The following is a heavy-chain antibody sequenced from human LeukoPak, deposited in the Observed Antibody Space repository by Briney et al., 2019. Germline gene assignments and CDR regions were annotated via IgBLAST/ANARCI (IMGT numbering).Heavy chain of an antibody. D-gene: IGHD3-10*01. CDR2: INPNSGGT. CDR3: ATVDKGLLLWFGELS. Sequence: ASVKVSCKASGYTFTGYYMHWVRQAPGQGLEWMGWINPNSGGTNYAQKFQGRVTMTEDTSTDTAYMELSSLRSEDTAVYYCATVDKGLLLWFGELSWGQGTLVTVSS. J-gene: IGHJ5*02. CDR1: GYTFTGYY. V-gene: IGHV1-2*02.